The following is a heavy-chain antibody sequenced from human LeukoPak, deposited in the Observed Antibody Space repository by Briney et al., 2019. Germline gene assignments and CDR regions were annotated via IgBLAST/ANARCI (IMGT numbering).Heavy chain of an antibody. D-gene: IGHD6-19*01. V-gene: IGHV1-2*02. CDR3: AREGSGWYGNFDY. CDR1: AYTFTGYY. CDR2: INPDSGGT. Sequence: PSVKVSCKASAYTFTGYYMHWVRQAPGQGLEWMGWINPDSGGTNYAQKFQGRVTMTRDTSISTAYMEVSRLRSDDTAVYYCAREGSGWYGNFDYWGQGTLVTVSS. J-gene: IGHJ4*02.